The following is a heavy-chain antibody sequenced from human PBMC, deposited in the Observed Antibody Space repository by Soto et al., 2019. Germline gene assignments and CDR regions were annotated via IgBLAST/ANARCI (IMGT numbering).Heavy chain of an antibody. CDR3: ARDRRLRGYSGYGSLDY. V-gene: IGHV3-33*01. D-gene: IGHD5-12*01. CDR1: GFTFSSYG. Sequence: QVQLVESGGGVVQPGRSLRLSCAASGFTFSSYGMHWVRQAPGKGLEWVAVIWYDGSNKYYADSVKGRFTISRDNSKNTLYLQMNSLRAKDTAVYYCARDRRLRGYSGYGSLDYWGQGTLVTVSS. J-gene: IGHJ4*02. CDR2: IWYDGSNK.